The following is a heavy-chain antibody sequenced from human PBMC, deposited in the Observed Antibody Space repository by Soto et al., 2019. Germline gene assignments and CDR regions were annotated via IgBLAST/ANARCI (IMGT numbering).Heavy chain of an antibody. J-gene: IGHJ6*02. CDR2: TSYDGKNK. V-gene: IGHV3-30*04. Sequence: GGSLRLSCAASGFTFSNYAMHWVRQAPGKGLEWVAVTSYDGKNKYDADSVKGRFTISRDNSKNTLYLQMNSLRREDTAVYYWARDMGYFGSGQRKNIDYYYYGLDVWGQGTTVTVSS. CDR3: ARDMGYFGSGQRKNIDYYYYGLDV. CDR1: GFTFSNYA. D-gene: IGHD3-10*01.